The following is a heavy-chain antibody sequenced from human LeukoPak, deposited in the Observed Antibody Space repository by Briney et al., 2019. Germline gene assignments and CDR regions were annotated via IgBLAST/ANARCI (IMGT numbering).Heavy chain of an antibody. D-gene: IGHD3-9*01. Sequence: SETLSLTCTVSGYSINSAFYWGWIRVPPGKGLEWIGSVFQRGTTYYNSSLKSRVNISIDTSKNQFSLKLSSVTAADTAVYYCARDYFRAGRMHYYYYYMDVWGKGTTVTVSS. V-gene: IGHV4-38-2*02. CDR2: VFQRGTT. CDR1: GYSINSAFY. J-gene: IGHJ6*03. CDR3: ARDYFRAGRMHYYYYYMDV.